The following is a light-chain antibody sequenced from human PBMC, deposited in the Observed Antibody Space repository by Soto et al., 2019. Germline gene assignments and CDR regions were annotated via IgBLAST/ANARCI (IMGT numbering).Light chain of an antibody. CDR1: SSDVGGYNY. J-gene: IGLJ3*02. CDR2: EVS. CDR3: SLYTSSSTWV. V-gene: IGLV2-14*01. Sequence: QSALTQPASVSGSPGQSITISCTGTSSDVGGYNYVSWYQQHPGKAPKLMIYEVSNRPSGVSNRFSGSKSGNTASLTISGLQAEDEADYYCSLYTSSSTWVFSGGTKVNVL.